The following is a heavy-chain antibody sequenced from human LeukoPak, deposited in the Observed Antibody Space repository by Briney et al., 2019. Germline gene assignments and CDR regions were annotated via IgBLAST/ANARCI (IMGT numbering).Heavy chain of an antibody. CDR3: ARAIYYDILTGLDY. J-gene: IGHJ4*02. D-gene: IGHD3-9*01. Sequence: SVKVSCKASGGTFSSYAISWVRQAPGQGLEWMGRIIPILGIADYAQKFQGRVTITADKSTSTAYMELSSLRSEDAAVYYCARAIYYDILTGLDYWGQGTLVTVSS. CDR1: GGTFSSYA. CDR2: IIPILGIA. V-gene: IGHV1-69*04.